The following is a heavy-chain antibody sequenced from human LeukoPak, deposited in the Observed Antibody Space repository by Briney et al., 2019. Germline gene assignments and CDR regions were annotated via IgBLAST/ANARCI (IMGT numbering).Heavy chain of an antibody. J-gene: IGHJ4*02. CDR2: IAVYNANT. Sequence: ASVKVSCKASGYTFSNYGISWVRQAPGQGLEWMGWIAVYNANTNYAQNLQDRVTMTTDTATSTAYMELRSLRSDDTAMYYCASDFAGLFDYWGQGTLVTVSS. CDR3: ASDFAGLFDY. CDR1: GYTFSNYG. D-gene: IGHD2-21*01. V-gene: IGHV1-18*01.